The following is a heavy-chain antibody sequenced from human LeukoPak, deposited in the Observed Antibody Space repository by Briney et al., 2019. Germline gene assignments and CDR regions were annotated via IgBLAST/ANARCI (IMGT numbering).Heavy chain of an antibody. CDR3: AGGIAAPLV. Sequence: PGGSLRLSCAASGFTFTNYWMTWVRQAPGKGLEWVANIKEDGSEKNYLDSVKGRFTISRDNAKNSLFLLMNSLRAEDTAMYYCAGGIAAPLVWGQGTLVTVSS. CDR1: GFTFTNYW. CDR2: IKEDGSEK. J-gene: IGHJ4*02. V-gene: IGHV3-7*01. D-gene: IGHD6-13*01.